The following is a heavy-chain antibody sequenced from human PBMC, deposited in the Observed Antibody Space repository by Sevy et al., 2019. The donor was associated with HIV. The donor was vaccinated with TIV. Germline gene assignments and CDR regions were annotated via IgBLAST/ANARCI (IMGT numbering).Heavy chain of an antibody. CDR3: ATSRSGYLDSSGYYIY. CDR2: IHPDDSET. V-gene: IGHV5-51*01. J-gene: IGHJ4*02. CDR1: GYSFTDHW. Sequence: GESLKISCKGSGYSFTDHWIGWVRQKPGKGLEWMGIIHPDDSETRYSPSFQGQVTFSADKSINTAYLQWSRLKASDTAMYYCATSRSGYLDSSGYYIYWGQGTLVTVSS. D-gene: IGHD3-22*01.